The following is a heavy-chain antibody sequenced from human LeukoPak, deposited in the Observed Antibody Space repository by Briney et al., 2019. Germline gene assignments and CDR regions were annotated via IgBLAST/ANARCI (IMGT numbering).Heavy chain of an antibody. CDR3: ASAYYYDTSGYQGYYLDY. CDR1: GFIFSTYA. J-gene: IGHJ4*02. V-gene: IGHV3-64*01. D-gene: IGHD3-22*01. CDR2: ISSDAYST. Sequence: GGSLRLSCAASGFIFSTYAMHWVRQAPGKGLEYVSAISSDAYSTYYANSVKARFTISRDNSKKMLYLQMGSLRPEDMAVYYCASAYYYDTSGYQGYYLDYWGQGTLVTVSS.